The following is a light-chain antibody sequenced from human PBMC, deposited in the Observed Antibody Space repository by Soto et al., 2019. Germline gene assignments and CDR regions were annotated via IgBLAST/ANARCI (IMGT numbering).Light chain of an antibody. V-gene: IGLV2-14*01. CDR1: STDVGGYNY. J-gene: IGLJ1*01. CDR3: YSYKSTTTLV. Sequence: QSVLAQPASVSGSLGQSITISCTGTSTDVGGYNYVSWYQQYPGKAPKLLIYEVRNRPSGISNRFSCSKSGNTASPTISGLQPEDEANYFSYSYKSTTTLVFGTGTKVTVL. CDR2: EVR.